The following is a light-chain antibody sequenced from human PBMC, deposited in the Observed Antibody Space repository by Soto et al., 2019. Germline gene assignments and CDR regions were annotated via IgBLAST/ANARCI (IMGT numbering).Light chain of an antibody. Sequence: QSVLTQPASVSGSPGQSITISCTGTSSDVGGYNHVSWYQQHPGKAPKLMIYEVTNRPSGVSTRFSGSKSGNTASLTISGLQTEDEADYYCSSYTGSSTYVFGTGTKVTVL. CDR3: SSYTGSSTYV. V-gene: IGLV2-14*01. CDR1: SSDVGGYNH. CDR2: EVT. J-gene: IGLJ1*01.